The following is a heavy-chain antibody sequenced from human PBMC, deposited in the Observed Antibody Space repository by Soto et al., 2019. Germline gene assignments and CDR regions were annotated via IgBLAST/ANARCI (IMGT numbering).Heavy chain of an antibody. CDR3: ARATNVDTAMVYYYYMDV. CDR1: GGSISSSSSY. D-gene: IGHD5-18*01. CDR2: INYSGNT. V-gene: IGHV4-39*07. Sequence: SETLSLTCTVSGGSISSSSSYWGWIRQPPGKGLEWVGEINYSGNTNYNPSLKSRVTISVDTSKNQFSLKLSSVTAADTAVYYCARATNVDTAMVYYYYMDVWGKGTTVTVSS. J-gene: IGHJ6*03.